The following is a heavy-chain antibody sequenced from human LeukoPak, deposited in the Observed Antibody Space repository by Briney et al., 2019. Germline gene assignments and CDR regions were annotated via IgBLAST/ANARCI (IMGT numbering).Heavy chain of an antibody. V-gene: IGHV3-73*01. D-gene: IGHD3-16*01. CDR3: PRGSGPFSFWGS. CDR2: IRSKPKSYAT. CDR1: GLTFSASG. J-gene: IGHJ5*02. Sequence: GGSLRLSCVASGLTFSASGMHWVRQASGKGLEWVGRIRSKPKSYATTYADSVKDRFTISRDDSKNTVYLQMNSLKTDDPALYYCPRGSGPFSFWGSWGQGTLVTVPS.